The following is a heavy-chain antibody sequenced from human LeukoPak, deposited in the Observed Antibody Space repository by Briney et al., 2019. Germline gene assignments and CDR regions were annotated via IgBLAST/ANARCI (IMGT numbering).Heavy chain of an antibody. CDR3: ARDLSAITIFGVVIKSAFDI. J-gene: IGHJ3*02. D-gene: IGHD3-3*01. CDR1: GYTFTSYG. CDR2: ISAYNGNT. V-gene: IGHV1-18*01. Sequence: ASVKVSCKASGYTFTSYGISWVRQAPGQGLEWMGRISAYNGNTNYAQKLQGRVTMTTDTSTSTAYMELRSLRSDDTAVYYCARDLSAITIFGVVIKSAFDIWGQGTMVTVSS.